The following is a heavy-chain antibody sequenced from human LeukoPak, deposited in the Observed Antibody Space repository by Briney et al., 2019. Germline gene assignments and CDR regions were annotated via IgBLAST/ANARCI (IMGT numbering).Heavy chain of an antibody. CDR1: GGSFSGYY. CDR3: ARGFRTSYKFSGSYYGY. V-gene: IGHV4-34*01. CDR2: INHSGST. J-gene: IGHJ4*02. D-gene: IGHD1-26*01. Sequence: SETLSLTCAVYGGSFSGYYWSWIRQPPGKGLGWIGEINHSGSTNYNPSLKSRVTISVDTSKNQFSLKLSSVTAADTAVYYCARGFRTSYKFSGSYYGYWGQGTLVTVSS.